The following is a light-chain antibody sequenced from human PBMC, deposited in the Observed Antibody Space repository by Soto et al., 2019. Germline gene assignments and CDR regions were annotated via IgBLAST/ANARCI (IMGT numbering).Light chain of an antibody. CDR1: SGHSSEA. CDR3: QTWGTGIQV. CDR2: LNSDGSH. J-gene: IGLJ2*01. V-gene: IGLV4-69*01. Sequence: QSVLTQSPSASASLGASVKLTCTLSSGHSSEAIAWHQQLPERGPHYLMKLNSDGSHNKGDGIPDRFSGSSSGAERYLTISSLQSEDETDYYCQTWGTGIQVFGGGTKLTVL.